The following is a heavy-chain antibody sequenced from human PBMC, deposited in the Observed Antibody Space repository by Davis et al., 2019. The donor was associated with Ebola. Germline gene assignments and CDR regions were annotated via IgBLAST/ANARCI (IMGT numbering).Heavy chain of an antibody. CDR3: AKRSVFDYYFDY. CDR2: ISWNSGSI. V-gene: IGHV3-9*01. Sequence: SLKISCAASGFTFSTYAMNWVRQAPGKGLEWVSGISWNSGSIGYADSVKGRFTISRDNAKNSLYLQMNSLRAEDTALYYCAKRSVFDYYFDYWGQGTLVTVSS. J-gene: IGHJ4*02. D-gene: IGHD5/OR15-5a*01. CDR1: GFTFSTYA.